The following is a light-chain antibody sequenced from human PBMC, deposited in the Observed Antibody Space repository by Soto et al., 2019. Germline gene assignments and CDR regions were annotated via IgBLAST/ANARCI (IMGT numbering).Light chain of an antibody. Sequence: DIVMTQSPDSLAVSLGERATINCKSSQSVLYSSNNKNYLAWFQQKSGQPPKLLIYWASTRESGVPDRFSGSGSGTDVTLTISSLQAEDVAVYYCQQYYSIPLTFGGGTKVEIK. J-gene: IGKJ4*01. CDR1: QSVLYSSNNKNY. CDR2: WAS. V-gene: IGKV4-1*01. CDR3: QQYYSIPLT.